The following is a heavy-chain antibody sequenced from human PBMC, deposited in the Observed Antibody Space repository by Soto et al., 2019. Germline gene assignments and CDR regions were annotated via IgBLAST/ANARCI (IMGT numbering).Heavy chain of an antibody. CDR1: GFTFSSYS. Sequence: EAQLVESGGGLVQPGGSLRLSCAASGFTFSSYSMNWVRQAPGKGLEWVSYISSSSSTIYYADSVKGRFTISRDNAKNSLYMQRNSLRDEDTAVYYCARGLYYYDSSGYWGYWGQGTLVTVSS. CDR3: ARGLYYYDSSGYWGY. D-gene: IGHD3-22*01. J-gene: IGHJ4*02. CDR2: ISSSSSTI. V-gene: IGHV3-48*02.